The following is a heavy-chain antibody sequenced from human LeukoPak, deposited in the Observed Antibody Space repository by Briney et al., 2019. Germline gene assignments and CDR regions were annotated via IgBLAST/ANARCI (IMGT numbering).Heavy chain of an antibody. V-gene: IGHV3-74*01. J-gene: IGHJ5*02. Sequence: PGGSLRLSCAASGFTFSSYWMHWVRQAPGKGLVWVSRINSDGSSTSYADSVKGRFTISRDNAKNTLYLQMNSLRAEDTAVYYCAQVVAMDWFDPWGQGTLVTVSS. CDR2: INSDGSST. D-gene: IGHD3-22*01. CDR3: AQVVAMDWFDP. CDR1: GFTFSSYW.